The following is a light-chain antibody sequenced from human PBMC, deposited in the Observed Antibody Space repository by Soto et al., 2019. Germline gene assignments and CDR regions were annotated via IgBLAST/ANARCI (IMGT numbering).Light chain of an antibody. CDR2: DAS. V-gene: IGKV1-39*01. Sequence: DIQMTQSPSTLSASVGDRVTITCRASQSISSWLAWYQQKPGKAPKLLIYDASTLQSGIPSRFSGSGSGTDFTLSISSLQPEDFATYYCQRSYSTPRTFGQGTKVDIK. J-gene: IGKJ1*01. CDR3: QRSYSTPRT. CDR1: QSISSW.